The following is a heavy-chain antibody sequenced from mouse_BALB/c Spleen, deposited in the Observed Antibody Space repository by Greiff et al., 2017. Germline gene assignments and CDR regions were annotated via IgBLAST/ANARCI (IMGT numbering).Heavy chain of an antibody. V-gene: IGHV5-17*02. CDR3: ARSESNWDGNFAY. J-gene: IGHJ3*01. CDR2: ISSGSSTI. CDR1: GFTFSSFG. Sequence: EVQRVESGGGLVQPGGSRKLSCAASGFTFSSFGMHWVRQAPEKGLEWVAYISSGSSTIYYADTVKGRFTISRDNPKNTLFLQMTSLRSEDTAMYYCARSESNWDGNFAYWGQGTLVTVSA. D-gene: IGHD4-1*01.